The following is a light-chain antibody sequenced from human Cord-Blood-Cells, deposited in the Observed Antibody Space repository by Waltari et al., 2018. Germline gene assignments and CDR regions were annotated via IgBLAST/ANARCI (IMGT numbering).Light chain of an antibody. CDR3: CSYAGSSTWV. Sequence: QSALTQPASVSGSPGQSITLACTGTSSYVGSYNLFSWYQQHPGKAPKLMIYEGSKRPSGVSNRFSGSKSGNTASLTISGLQAEDEADYYCCSYAGSSTWVFGGGTKLTVL. V-gene: IGLV2-23*01. J-gene: IGLJ3*02. CDR2: EGS. CDR1: SSYVGSYNL.